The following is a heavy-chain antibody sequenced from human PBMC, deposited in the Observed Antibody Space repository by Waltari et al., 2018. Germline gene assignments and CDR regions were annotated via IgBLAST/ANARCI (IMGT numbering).Heavy chain of an antibody. CDR1: GYSISSGYY. CDR3: ARARTLVGVPYYFDY. V-gene: IGHV4-38-2*01. CDR2: IYHSGST. D-gene: IGHD1-26*01. J-gene: IGHJ4*02. Sequence: QVQLQESGPGLVKPSETLSLTCAVSGYSISSGYYWGWIRQPPGKGLEWIGSIYHSGSTYYNPSLKSRVTISVDTSENQFSLKLSSVTAADTAVYYCARARTLVGVPYYFDYWGQGTLVTVSS.